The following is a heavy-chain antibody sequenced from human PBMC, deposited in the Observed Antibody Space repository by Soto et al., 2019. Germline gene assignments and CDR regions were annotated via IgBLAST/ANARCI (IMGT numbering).Heavy chain of an antibody. CDR2: ISAYNGNT. V-gene: IGHV1-18*01. CDR3: ARVPPTATTVTTDFDY. D-gene: IGHD4-4*01. J-gene: IGHJ4*02. Sequence: ASVKVSCKTSGYTFTTYGITWVRQAPGQGLEWMGWISAYNGNTNYAQNLQARVTMTTDTSTSTAYMELRSLRSDDTAVYYCARVPPTATTVTTDFDYWGQGPLVTVSS. CDR1: GYTFTTYG.